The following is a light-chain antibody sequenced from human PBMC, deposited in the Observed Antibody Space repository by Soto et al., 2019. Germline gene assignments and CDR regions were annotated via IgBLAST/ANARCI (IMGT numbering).Light chain of an antibody. J-gene: IGKJ5*01. CDR3: QQRIKWPHK. CDR1: QSVATY. Sequence: LTQAPATITLCHVLTATLSCRASQSVATYVAWYQQKPGQAPRLLIYDAFNRATGNPARFSGSGSGTDFTLTISSLEPADSAVYYCQQRIKWPHKFGQGTLLEIK. V-gene: IGKV3-11*01. CDR2: DAF.